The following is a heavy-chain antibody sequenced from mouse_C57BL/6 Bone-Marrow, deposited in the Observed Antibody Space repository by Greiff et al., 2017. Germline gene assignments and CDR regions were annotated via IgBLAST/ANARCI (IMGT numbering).Heavy chain of an antibody. D-gene: IGHD2-13*01. V-gene: IGHV5-12*01. Sequence: EVNLVESGGGLVQPGGSLKLSCAASGFTFSDYYMYWVRQTPEKRLEWVAYISNGGGSTYYPDTVKGRFTISRDNAKNALYLQMGRLKSEGTAMYYGAERGDTYYFDYWGRGTALTVSS. CDR1: GFTFSDYY. J-gene: IGHJ2*01. CDR2: ISNGGGST. CDR3: AERGDTYYFDY.